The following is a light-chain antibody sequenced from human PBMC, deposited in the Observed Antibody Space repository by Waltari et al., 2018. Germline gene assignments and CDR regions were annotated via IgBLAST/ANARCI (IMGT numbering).Light chain of an antibody. CDR1: TSDVGLYDR. V-gene: IGLV2-18*02. CDR3: CSYTPGNNVI. CDR2: EVI. J-gene: IGLJ2*01. Sequence: QSALTQPPSVSESPGQSVTIPCTGTTSDVGLYDRVSWYQQFPGTAPKLIIYEVINRPSGVPDRFSGSKSGNTASLSISGLQPEDYADYYCCSYTPGNNVIFGGGTKVTVL.